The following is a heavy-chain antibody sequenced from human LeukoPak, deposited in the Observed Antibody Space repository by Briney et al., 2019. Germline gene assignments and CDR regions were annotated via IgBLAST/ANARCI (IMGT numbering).Heavy chain of an antibody. J-gene: IGHJ4*02. CDR2: ISGSGGST. CDR1: GFTFSSYA. D-gene: IGHD1-26*01. Sequence: PGGSLRLSCAASGFTFSSYAMSWVRQAPGKGLEWVSAISGSGGSTYYADSVKGRFTISRDNSKNTLYLQMNSLRAEDTAVYYCAKGEPASGSYVSPPEGGLGYWGQGTLVTVSS. CDR3: AKGEPASGSYVSPPEGGLGY. V-gene: IGHV3-23*01.